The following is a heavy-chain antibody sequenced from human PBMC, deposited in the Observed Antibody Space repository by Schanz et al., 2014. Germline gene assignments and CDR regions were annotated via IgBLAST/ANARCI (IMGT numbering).Heavy chain of an antibody. CDR3: ARGGSVATIAPYTWFDP. V-gene: IGHV4-34*01. CDR2: INHGGST. CDR1: GGSFSGYY. J-gene: IGHJ5*02. D-gene: IGHD5-12*01. Sequence: QVQLQQWGAGLLKPSETLSLTCAVYGGSFSGYYWSWIRQPPGKGLEWIAEINHGGSTNYNPSLKSRVTIPIAPPNNQSSRKLTPVTAADTAVYYCARGGSVATIAPYTWFDPWGQGTLVTVSS.